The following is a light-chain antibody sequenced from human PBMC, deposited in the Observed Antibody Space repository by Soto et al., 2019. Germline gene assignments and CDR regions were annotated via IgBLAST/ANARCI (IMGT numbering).Light chain of an antibody. CDR2: GAS. CDR1: QGIRTD. Sequence: QLTQSPSSLSASVGDRVTITCRASQGIRTDLGWYQQSPGKAPKVLIVGASTLQSGVPSRFSGSGSATEFTLTISSLQPDDFATYYCQQYSIYPWKFGKGTKVDI. V-gene: IGKV1-17*01. J-gene: IGKJ1*01. CDR3: QQYSIYPWK.